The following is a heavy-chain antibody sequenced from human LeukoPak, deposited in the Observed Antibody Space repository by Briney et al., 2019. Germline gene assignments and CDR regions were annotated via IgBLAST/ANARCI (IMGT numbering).Heavy chain of an antibody. CDR2: ISAYNGNT. CDR3: ARSVRGVTPFDY. J-gene: IGHJ4*02. V-gene: IGHV1-18*01. D-gene: IGHD3-10*01. CDR1: GYTFTSYG. Sequence: ASVKVSCKASGYTFTSYGISWVRQAPGQGLEWMGWISAYNGNTNYAQKFQGRVTMTRDTSISTAYMELSRLRSDDTAVYYCARSVRGVTPFDYWGQGTLVTVSS.